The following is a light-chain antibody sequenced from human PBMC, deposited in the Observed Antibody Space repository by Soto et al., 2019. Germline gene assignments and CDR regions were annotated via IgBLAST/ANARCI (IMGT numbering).Light chain of an antibody. V-gene: IGLV1-51*01. CDR2: DNN. CDR3: ETWDDSLSAGV. CDR1: SSNIANNY. J-gene: IGLJ2*01. Sequence: QSVLTQPPSVSAAPGQKVTISCSGSSSNIANNYVSWYQHLPGTAPKLLIYDNNKRPSGIPDRFSGSKSGTSATLGITGLQTGDEADYYCETWDDSLSAGVFGGGTKLTVL.